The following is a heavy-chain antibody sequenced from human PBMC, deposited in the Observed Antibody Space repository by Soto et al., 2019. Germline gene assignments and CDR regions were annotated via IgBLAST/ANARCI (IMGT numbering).Heavy chain of an antibody. CDR1: GDSVSTAY. CDR3: ARGEWFLRGYGMDV. Sequence: QVQLQESGPGLVKPSETLSLTCTVSGDSVSTAYWSWIRQPPGKSLEYIGFIYNGGSPNYNPSLESRVSISPDTSNNQFSLKLTSVSAADTAVYYCARGEWFLRGYGMDVWGRGTTVTVS. CDR2: IYNGGSP. J-gene: IGHJ6*02. D-gene: IGHD3-3*01. V-gene: IGHV4-59*02.